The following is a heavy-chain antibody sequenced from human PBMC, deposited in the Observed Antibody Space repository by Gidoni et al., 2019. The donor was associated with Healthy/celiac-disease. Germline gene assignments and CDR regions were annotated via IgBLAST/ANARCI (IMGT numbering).Heavy chain of an antibody. Sequence: EVQLVESGGGLVKPGGSLRLSCAASGFPFSNAWMRGVRQAPGKGLEWVGRIKSKTDGGTTDYAAPVKGRFTISRDDSKNTLYLQMNSLKTEDTAVYYCTTGPPYSGSDRADFDYWGQGTLVTVSS. J-gene: IGHJ4*02. D-gene: IGHD1-26*01. CDR1: GFPFSNAW. V-gene: IGHV3-15*01. CDR2: IKSKTDGGTT. CDR3: TTGPPYSGSDRADFDY.